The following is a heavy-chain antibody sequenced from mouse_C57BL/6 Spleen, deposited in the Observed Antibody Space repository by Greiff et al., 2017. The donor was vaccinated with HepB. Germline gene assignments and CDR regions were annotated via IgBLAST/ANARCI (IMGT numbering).Heavy chain of an antibody. D-gene: IGHD2-1*01. J-gene: IGHJ2*01. CDR2: IDPSDSYT. V-gene: IGHV1-59*01. CDR1: GYTFTSYW. Sequence: QVQLKQPGAELVRPGTSVKLSCKASGYTFTSYWMHWVKQRPGQGLEWIGVIDPSDSYTNYNQKFKGKATLTVDTSSSTAYMQLSSLTSEDSAVYYCAREDYYGNYPYYFDYWGQGTTLTVSS. CDR3: AREDYYGNYPYYFDY.